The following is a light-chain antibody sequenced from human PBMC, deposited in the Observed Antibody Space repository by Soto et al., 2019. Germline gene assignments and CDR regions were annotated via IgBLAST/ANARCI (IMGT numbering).Light chain of an antibody. Sequence: DIQMTQSPSTLSASVGDRVTITCRASQRISSWLAGYQQKPGKAPKLLIYDASRLQSGVPSRFSGSGSATEFTLTIGSLQAADFATRCCQQYNGYACTFGQGTKVQI. CDR3: QQYNGYACT. CDR1: QRISSW. CDR2: DAS. J-gene: IGKJ1*01. V-gene: IGKV1-5*01.